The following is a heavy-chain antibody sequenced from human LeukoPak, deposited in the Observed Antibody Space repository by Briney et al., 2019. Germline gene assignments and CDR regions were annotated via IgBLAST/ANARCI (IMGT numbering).Heavy chain of an antibody. V-gene: IGHV3-53*05. Sequence: GGSLRLTCVVSGFIASSNYMSWVRQAPGKGPEWISLIYSGGTTHYADSVMGRFTISRDNSKTTLFLQMNSLRVDDTAVYFCAKEGPMLAGLNYFDYWGQGTLVTVSS. J-gene: IGHJ4*02. CDR3: AKEGPMLAGLNYFDY. CDR1: GFIASSNY. CDR2: IYSGGTT. D-gene: IGHD6-19*01.